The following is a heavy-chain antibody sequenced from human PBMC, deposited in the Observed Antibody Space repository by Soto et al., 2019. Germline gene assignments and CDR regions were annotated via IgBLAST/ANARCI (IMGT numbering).Heavy chain of an antibody. CDR2: IAYDGGNR. Sequence: QVQLVESGGGVVQPGRSLRLSCAASGFSISRSAMHWVRPAPGKGREGVAVIAYDGGNRWYADSAKGRFTITRDNSKNTVYLEMSSLRGEDTAVYYCARDLQAGTDNVNWFAPWGQGTLVTVSS. J-gene: IGHJ5*02. CDR3: ARDLQAGTDNVNWFAP. V-gene: IGHV3-30*04. CDR1: GFSISRSA. D-gene: IGHD1-1*01.